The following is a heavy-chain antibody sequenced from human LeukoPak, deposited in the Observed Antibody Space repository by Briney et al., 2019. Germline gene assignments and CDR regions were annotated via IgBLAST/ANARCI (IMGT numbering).Heavy chain of an antibody. V-gene: IGHV3-74*01. Sequence: GGSLRLSCAASGFPFNSFWIHWVRQAPGKGLVWVSDMNEYSTTIRYADSVRGRFTISRDNAKSILYLQMNNLRAEDTAMYFCARGGVNPVDHWGQGTLVTVSS. CDR2: MNEYSTTI. J-gene: IGHJ4*02. CDR3: ARGGVNPVDH. CDR1: GFPFNSFW. D-gene: IGHD1-14*01.